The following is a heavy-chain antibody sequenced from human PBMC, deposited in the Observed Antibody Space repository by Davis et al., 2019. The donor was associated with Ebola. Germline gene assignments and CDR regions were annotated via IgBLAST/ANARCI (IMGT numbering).Heavy chain of an antibody. CDR1: GFTFSSYS. V-gene: IGHV3-30*02. CDR3: ARDSDDYSFDY. J-gene: IGHJ4*02. Sequence: GESLKISCAASGFTFSSYSMHWVRQAPGKGLEWVAFIRYDGGYQYYADSVKGRFTISRDNSKNTLYLQMNSLRPEDTAVYYCARDSDDYSFDYWGQGTLVTVSS. D-gene: IGHD4-11*01. CDR2: IRYDGGYQ.